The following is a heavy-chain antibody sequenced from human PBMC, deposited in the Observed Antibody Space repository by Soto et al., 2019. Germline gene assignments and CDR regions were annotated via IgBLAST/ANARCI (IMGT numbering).Heavy chain of an antibody. CDR2: IRFDGSNE. V-gene: IGHV3-33*01. J-gene: IGHJ4*02. CDR3: ASDGIGGTVFRGYLDY. CDR1: GGIFHGYG. Sequence: QEQLVESGGGVVQPGTSLRLSCAVPGGIFHGYGMHWVRQAPGKGLEWVAIIRFDGSNEEYADSVKGRFTISRDNSKNTLYLQMTTLGAEDMAVYYCASDGIGGTVFRGYLDYWGRGTVVTVSS. D-gene: IGHD1-7*01.